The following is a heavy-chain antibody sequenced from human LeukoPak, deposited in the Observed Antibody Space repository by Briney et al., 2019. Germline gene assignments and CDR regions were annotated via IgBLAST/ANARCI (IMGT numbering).Heavy chain of an antibody. CDR3: AKGSGPIYDILTGYYTGYYYYMDA. CDR2: IKQDGSEK. J-gene: IGHJ6*03. D-gene: IGHD3-9*01. Sequence: GGSLRLSCAASGFTFSSYWMSWVRQAPGKGLEWVANIKQDGSEKYNVDSVKGRFTISRDNAKNSLYLQMNSLRAEDTALYYCAKGSGPIYDILTGYYTGYYYYMDAWGKGTTVTIPS. CDR1: GFTFSSYW. V-gene: IGHV3-7*01.